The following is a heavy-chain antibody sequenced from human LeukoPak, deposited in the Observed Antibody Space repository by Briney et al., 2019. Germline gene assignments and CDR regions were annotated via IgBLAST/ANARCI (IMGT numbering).Heavy chain of an antibody. CDR3: SFWSGNSFGYYFDY. D-gene: IGHD3-3*01. Sequence: PGGSLRLSCAASGFTFSSYAMSWVRQAPGKGLEWVSAISASGGSTYYADSVKGRFTISRDNSKNTLYLQMNSLRAEDTAVYYCSFWSGNSFGYYFDYWGQGTLVTVSS. CDR2: ISASGGST. V-gene: IGHV3-23*01. J-gene: IGHJ4*02. CDR1: GFTFSSYA.